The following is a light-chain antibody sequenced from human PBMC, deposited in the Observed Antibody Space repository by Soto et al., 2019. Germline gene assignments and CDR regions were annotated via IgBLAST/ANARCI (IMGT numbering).Light chain of an antibody. Sequence: QSVLTQPPSASGSPGQSVTISCTGTSSDVGTYNYVSWHQQHPGKAPKLLIYEVSKRPSGVPDRFSGSKSGNTASLTVSGLQAEDEADYYCISYARSDTYAFGTGTKLTVL. CDR3: ISYARSDTYA. CDR2: EVS. CDR1: SSDVGTYNY. J-gene: IGLJ1*01. V-gene: IGLV2-8*01.